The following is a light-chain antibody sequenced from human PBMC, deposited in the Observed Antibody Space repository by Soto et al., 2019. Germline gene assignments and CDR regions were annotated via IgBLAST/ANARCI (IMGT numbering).Light chain of an antibody. Sequence: SYELTQPPSVSVAPGQTARITCGGNNIGDKGVHWYQQKPGRAPFLVVYDDSDRPSGIPERFSGSIDRSSNSASLTISGLKTEDEADYYCQSYDSSNPVVFGGGTQLTVL. V-gene: IGLV3-21*02. J-gene: IGLJ2*01. CDR1: NIGDKG. CDR3: QSYDSSNPVV. CDR2: DDS.